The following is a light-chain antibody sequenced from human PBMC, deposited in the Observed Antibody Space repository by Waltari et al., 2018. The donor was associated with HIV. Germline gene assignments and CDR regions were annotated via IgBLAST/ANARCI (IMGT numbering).Light chain of an antibody. CDR3: QTTDTNGVVV. V-gene: IGLV3-25*03. Sequence: SSALTQTPSVSVSPGQTATITCSGEAFPSRYAHWYHQRAGQAPFLVIYQDHKRPSGIPDRLSGSSSGTVLTLTISGVQTEDEGDYYCQTTDTNGVVVFGGGTKVTVL. CDR2: QDH. CDR1: AFPSRY. J-gene: IGLJ2*01.